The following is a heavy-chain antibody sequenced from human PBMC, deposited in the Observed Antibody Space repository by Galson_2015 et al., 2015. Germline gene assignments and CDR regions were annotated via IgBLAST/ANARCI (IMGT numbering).Heavy chain of an antibody. CDR3: ARGDYIWGNYRYFDY. Sequence: SLRLSCAASGFSVSFVYMTWVRQAPGKGLESVSLIYSDGSTYYADSVKGRFTMSRDNSQNTVFLQMNSLTADDTAVYYCARGDYIWGNYRYFDYWGQGTLVTVSS. CDR1: GFSVSFVY. CDR2: IYSDGST. V-gene: IGHV3-53*01. D-gene: IGHD3-16*02. J-gene: IGHJ4*02.